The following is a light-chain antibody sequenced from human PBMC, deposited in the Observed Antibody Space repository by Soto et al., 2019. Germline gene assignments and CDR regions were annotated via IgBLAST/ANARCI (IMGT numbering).Light chain of an antibody. CDR1: QSVRSY. CDR2: DAF. CDR3: QQRSNWPSI. V-gene: IGKV3-11*01. J-gene: IGKJ4*01. Sequence: EIVLTQSPVTLSLSPGERTTLSCRASQSVRSYLAWYQQKPGQAPRLLIYDAFKRATGIPARFSGSGSGTDFTITISSLEPEDFAVYYCQQRSNWPSIFGGGTKVEIK.